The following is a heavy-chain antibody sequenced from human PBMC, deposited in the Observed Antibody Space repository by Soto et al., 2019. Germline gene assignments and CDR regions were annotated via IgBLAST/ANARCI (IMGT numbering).Heavy chain of an antibody. V-gene: IGHV4-59*08. CDR3: AKQHSSGWYGGDDY. Sequence: QVHLQESGPGLVKPSETLSLTCTVSGGSISSYYWSWIRQPPGKGLEWIGYIFYSGSTNYNPSLKRRVTISIDTSKNQFPLKLSSVTAADTAVYYCAKQHSSGWYGGDDYWGQGTLVTVSS. CDR1: GGSISSYY. J-gene: IGHJ4*02. CDR2: IFYSGST. D-gene: IGHD6-19*01.